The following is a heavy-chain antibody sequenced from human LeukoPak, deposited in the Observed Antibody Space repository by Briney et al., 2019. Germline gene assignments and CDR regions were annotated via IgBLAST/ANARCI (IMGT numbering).Heavy chain of an antibody. V-gene: IGHV3-15*01. J-gene: IGHJ4*02. D-gene: IGHD1-26*01. CDR1: GFTFSNAW. CDR2: IKSKTDGGTT. CDR3: ATVKGGSYPWGY. Sequence: PGGSLRLSCAASGFTFSNAWMSWVRQAPGKGLEWVGRIKSKTDGGTTDYAAPVKGRFTISRDDSKNTLYLQMHSLKTEDTAVYYCATVKGGSYPWGYWGQGTLVTVSS.